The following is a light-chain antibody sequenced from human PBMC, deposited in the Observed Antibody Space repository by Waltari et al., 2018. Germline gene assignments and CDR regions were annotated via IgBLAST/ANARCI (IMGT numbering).Light chain of an antibody. Sequence: DIQMTQSPSSVSASVGDRVTITCRASQHIGTWLAWYQQKPGKAPGLLIHAASNLQSGVPSRFSGSGSGTDFTLTISSLQPEDFATYYCQQAYSFPRGFGPGTKVDIK. CDR3: QQAYSFPRG. CDR2: AAS. V-gene: IGKV1-12*01. J-gene: IGKJ3*01. CDR1: QHIGTW.